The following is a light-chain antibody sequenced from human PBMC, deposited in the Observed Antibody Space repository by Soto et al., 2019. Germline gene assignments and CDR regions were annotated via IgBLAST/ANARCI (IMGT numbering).Light chain of an antibody. CDR1: QNILYSSNNKNY. Sequence: DIVMTQSPDSLAVSLGERATINCKSSQNILYSSNNKNYLAWYQQKPGQPPKLLIYWASTRESGVPDRFGGSGSGTDFTLTISSLQAEDVAVYYCQQYYSTPITFGQGTRLEIK. J-gene: IGKJ5*01. V-gene: IGKV4-1*01. CDR2: WAS. CDR3: QQYYSTPIT.